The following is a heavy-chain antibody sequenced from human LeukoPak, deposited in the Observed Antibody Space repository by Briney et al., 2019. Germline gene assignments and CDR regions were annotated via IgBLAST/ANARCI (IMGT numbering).Heavy chain of an antibody. CDR3: ARVGGGMGYNYWYFDL. V-gene: IGHV4-59*01. CDR2: IYYSGST. J-gene: IGHJ2*01. Sequence: PSETLSLTCTVAGGSISSYYWSWIRQPPGKGLEWVGYIYYSGSTNYNPSLKSRVTISLDTSKNQFSLKLTSVTAADTAVYYCARVGGGMGYNYWYFDLWGRGT. CDR1: GGSISSYY. D-gene: IGHD1-1*01.